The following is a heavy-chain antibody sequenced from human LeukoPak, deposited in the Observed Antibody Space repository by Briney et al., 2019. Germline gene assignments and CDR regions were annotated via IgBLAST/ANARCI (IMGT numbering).Heavy chain of an antibody. Sequence: PSETLSLTRAVSGGSISSGNWWSWVRQPPGKGLEWIGEIFQTGSTNYNPSLKSRVTISVDTSKNQFSLKLGSVTAADTALYYCARPYYMYGMDVWGQGTTVTVSS. CDR1: GGSISSGNW. CDR3: ARPYYMYGMDV. CDR2: IFQTGST. V-gene: IGHV4-4*02. J-gene: IGHJ6*02.